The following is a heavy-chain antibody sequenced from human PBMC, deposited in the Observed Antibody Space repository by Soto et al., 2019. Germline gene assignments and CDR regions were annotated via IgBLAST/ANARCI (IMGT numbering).Heavy chain of an antibody. Sequence: QVQLVQSGAEVKKPGSSVKVSCKASGGTFSSYAISWVRQAPGQGLEWMGGIIPIFGTANYAQKFQGRVTITADKSTSTAYMERRSLRSEDTAVYYCASWLTGPGDAFDIWGQGTLVTVSS. CDR1: GGTFSSYA. V-gene: IGHV1-69*06. J-gene: IGHJ3*02. D-gene: IGHD1-20*01. CDR2: IIPIFGTA. CDR3: ASWLTGPGDAFDI.